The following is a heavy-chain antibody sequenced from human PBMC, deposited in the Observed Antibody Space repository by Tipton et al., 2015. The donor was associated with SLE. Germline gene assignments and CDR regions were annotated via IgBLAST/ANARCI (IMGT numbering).Heavy chain of an antibody. CDR2: ISGSGGST. J-gene: IGHJ3*02. CDR3: VKDRLESSGFDAFDI. D-gene: IGHD3-10*01. V-gene: IGHV3-23*01. CDR1: GFTFSSYA. Sequence: GSLRLSCAASGFTFSSYAMSWVRQAPGKGLEWVSAISGSGGSTYYADSVKGRFTISRDNSKNTLYLQMSSLRAEDTAVYYCVKDRLESSGFDAFDIWGQGTMVTVSS.